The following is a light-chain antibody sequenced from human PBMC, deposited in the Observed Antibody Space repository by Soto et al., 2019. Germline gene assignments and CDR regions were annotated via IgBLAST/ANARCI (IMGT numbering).Light chain of an antibody. CDR3: AAWDDSLTGPV. V-gene: IGLV1-44*01. Sequence: QSALTQPPSASGTPGQTVIISSSGSRSDIGSNSVNWYQHLPGTAPKLLIYNNNQRPSGVPDRFSGSKSGTSASLAISGLQSEDEADYYCAAWDDSLTGPVFGTGTKVTVL. J-gene: IGLJ1*01. CDR1: RSDIGSNS. CDR2: NNN.